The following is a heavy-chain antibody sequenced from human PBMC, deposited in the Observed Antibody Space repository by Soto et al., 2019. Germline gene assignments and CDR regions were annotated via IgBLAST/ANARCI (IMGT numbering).Heavy chain of an antibody. CDR2: IRIKAYGGTT. V-gene: IGHV3-49*04. Sequence: GSLRLSCTASGFTFGDYAMSWVRQAPGKRLEWVGFIRIKAYGGTTEYAASVKGRFTISREDSNSVAYLQMISLKREDTAVYYCTRDNRIGGSCSGGRCYSVAYYYYYGMGVWGQGTTGTASS. CDR3: TRDNRIGGSCSGGRCYSVAYYYYYGMGV. J-gene: IGHJ6*01. D-gene: IGHD2-15*01. CDR1: GFTFGDYA.